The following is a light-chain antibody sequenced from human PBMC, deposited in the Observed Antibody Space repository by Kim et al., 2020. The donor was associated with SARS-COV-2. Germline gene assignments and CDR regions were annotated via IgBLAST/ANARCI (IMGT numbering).Light chain of an antibody. J-gene: IGKJ4*01. CDR3: QQYNDWPLLT. CDR2: GAS. Sequence: IVMTQSPATLSVSPGERVTLSYRASQSVKNNLAWYQQRPGQAPRLLIYGASTRATDISARFSGSGSGTEFTLTIRSLQSEDLAVYYCQQYNDWPLLTFGGGTKVDIK. CDR1: QSVKNN. V-gene: IGKV3-15*01.